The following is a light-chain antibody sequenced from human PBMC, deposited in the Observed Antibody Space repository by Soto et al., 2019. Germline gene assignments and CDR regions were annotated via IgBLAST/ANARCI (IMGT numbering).Light chain of an antibody. Sequence: QSVLTQPPSVSGAPGQKVTISCSGSSTNIGNNYISWYQHLPGTAPKLLIYDNSERPSGIPDRFSGSKSGTSATLGITGLQTGDEADYYCGTWDSSLSAGVFGGGTKRTVL. V-gene: IGLV1-51*01. CDR2: DNS. CDR1: STNIGNNY. J-gene: IGLJ2*01. CDR3: GTWDSSLSAGV.